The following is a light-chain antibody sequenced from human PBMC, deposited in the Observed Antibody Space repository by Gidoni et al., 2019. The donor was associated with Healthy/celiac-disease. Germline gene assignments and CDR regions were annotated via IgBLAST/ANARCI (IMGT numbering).Light chain of an antibody. CDR1: SSDVGGYNY. CDR2: AVS. Sequence: QSALTQPASVSRSPGQSITISCTGTSSDVGGYNYVAWYQQHPGKAPKLMIHAVSNRPSGVSNRFSGSKSGNTASLTISGLQAEDEADCYCSSYTSSSTLWGFGGGTKLTVL. J-gene: IGLJ3*02. V-gene: IGLV2-14*03. CDR3: SSYTSSSTLWG.